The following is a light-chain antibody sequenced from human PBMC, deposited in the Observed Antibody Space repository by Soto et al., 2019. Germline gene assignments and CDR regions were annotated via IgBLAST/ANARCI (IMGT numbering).Light chain of an antibody. CDR1: QSVSSSY. CDR2: GAS. J-gene: IGKJ1*01. CDR3: QHPGRPPGT. V-gene: IGKV3-20*01. Sequence: ERATLSCRVSQSVSSSYLAWYQQKPGQAPRLLIYGASSRATGIPDRFSGSGSGTDFTLTISSLEPEDLALYYFQHPGRPPGTFPQGTKVDIK.